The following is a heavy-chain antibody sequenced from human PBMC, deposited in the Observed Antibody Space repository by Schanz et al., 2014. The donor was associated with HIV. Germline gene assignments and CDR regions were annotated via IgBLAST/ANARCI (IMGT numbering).Heavy chain of an antibody. Sequence: EVRLVESGGGLVQSGGSLRLSCAASGFSFSNFWVTWVRQAPGKRLEWVANIKLDGSEKYYVDSVKGRFTISRDNTKNSLYLQMNSLRAEDTAVYYCARDYHWNWFDPWGQGTLVTVSS. CDR1: GFSFSNFW. J-gene: IGHJ5*02. CDR2: IKLDGSEK. CDR3: ARDYHWNWFDP. D-gene: IGHD1-20*01. V-gene: IGHV3-7*01.